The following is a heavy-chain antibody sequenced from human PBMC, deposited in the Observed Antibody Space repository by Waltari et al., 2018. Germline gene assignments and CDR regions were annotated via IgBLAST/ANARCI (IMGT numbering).Heavy chain of an antibody. D-gene: IGHD3-10*01. V-gene: IGHV3-48*03. CDR2: ISSSGSTI. J-gene: IGHJ4*02. CDR1: GFTFSSYE. Sequence: EVQLVESGGGLVQPGGSLRLSCAASGFTFSSYEMNWVRQAPGKGLEWVSYISSSGSTIYYADSVKGRFTISRDNAKNSLYLQMNSLRAEDTAVYYCARMAGSIRGVIGRDYWGQGTLVTVSS. CDR3: ARMAGSIRGVIGRDY.